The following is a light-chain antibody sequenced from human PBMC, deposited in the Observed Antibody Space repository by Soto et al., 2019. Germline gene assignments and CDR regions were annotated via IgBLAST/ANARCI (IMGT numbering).Light chain of an antibody. V-gene: IGKV3-15*01. CDR3: QQYNNWPPIT. CDR2: GAS. J-gene: IGKJ5*01. CDR1: QSVSSN. Sequence: EIVMTQSPATLSVSPGERATLSCRASQSVSSNLAWYQQKPGQAHRILIYGASTRATGIPARFSGSGSGTEFTLTISSLQSEDFAVDYWQQYNNWPPITFGQGTRLEIK.